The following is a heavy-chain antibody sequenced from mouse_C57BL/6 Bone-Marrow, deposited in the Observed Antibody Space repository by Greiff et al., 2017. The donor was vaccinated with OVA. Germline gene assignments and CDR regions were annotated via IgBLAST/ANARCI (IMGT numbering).Heavy chain of an antibody. V-gene: IGHV1-85*01. Sequence: QVQLQQSGPELVKPGASVKLSCKASGYTFTSYDINWVKQRPGQGLEWIGWIYPRDGSTTYNEKFKGKATLTVDTSSSTAYMELHSLTSEDSAVYFCARTGGLLRPFAYWGQGTLVTVSA. J-gene: IGHJ3*01. CDR1: GYTFTSYD. CDR3: ARTGGLLRPFAY. CDR2: IYPRDGST. D-gene: IGHD2-3*01.